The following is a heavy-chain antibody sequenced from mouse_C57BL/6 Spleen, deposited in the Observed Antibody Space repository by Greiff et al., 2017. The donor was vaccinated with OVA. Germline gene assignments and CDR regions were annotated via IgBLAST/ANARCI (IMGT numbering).Heavy chain of an antibody. CDR2: INPGSGGT. J-gene: IGHJ4*01. CDR1: GYAFTNYL. Sequence: VQRVESGAELVRPGTSVKVSCKASGYAFTNYLIEWVKQRPGQGLEWIGVINPGSGGTNYNEKFKGKATLTADKSSSTAYMQLSSLTSEDSAVYFCARKRDAMDYWGQGTSVTVSS. CDR3: ARKRDAMDY. V-gene: IGHV1-54*01.